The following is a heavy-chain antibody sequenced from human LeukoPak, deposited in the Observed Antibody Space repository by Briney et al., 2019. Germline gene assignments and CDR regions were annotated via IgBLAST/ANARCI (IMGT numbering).Heavy chain of an antibody. CDR1: GYTFTSYD. CDR3: ARVQYYYGSGSYGFFDS. D-gene: IGHD3-10*01. V-gene: IGHV1-46*01. Sequence: ASVKVSCKASGYTFTSYDMHWVRQAPGQGLEWMGIINPSGGSTTYAQKFQGRVTMTRDTSTSTVYMELSSLRSEDPAVYYCARVQYYYGSGSYGFFDSWGQGTLVTVSS. CDR2: INPSGGST. J-gene: IGHJ4*02.